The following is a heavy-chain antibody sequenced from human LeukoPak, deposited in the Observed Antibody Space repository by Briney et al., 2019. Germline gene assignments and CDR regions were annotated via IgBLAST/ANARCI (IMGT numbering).Heavy chain of an antibody. J-gene: IGHJ4*02. D-gene: IGHD3-10*01. CDR3: ARTKYYYGSGDY. CDR1: GFTFSSYA. Sequence: GRSLRLSCAASGFTFSSYAMHWVRQAPGKGLEWVAVISCDGSNKYYADSVKGRFTISRDNSKNTLYLQMNSLRAEGTAVYYCARTKYYYGSGDYWGQGTLVTVSS. V-gene: IGHV3-30*04. CDR2: ISCDGSNK.